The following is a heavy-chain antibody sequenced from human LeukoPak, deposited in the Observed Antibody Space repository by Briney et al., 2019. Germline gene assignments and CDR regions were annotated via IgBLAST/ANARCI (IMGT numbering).Heavy chain of an antibody. CDR1: GFTFSSYW. V-gene: IGHV3-7*01. D-gene: IGHD3-9*01. J-gene: IGHJ4*02. Sequence: GGSLRLSCAASGFTFSSYWMSWVRHAPGKGLEWVANIKQDGSEKYYVDSLKGRFTISRDNAKNSLYLQMNSLRAEDTAVYYCARDCLYYDISGPRFDYWGQGTLVTVSS. CDR2: IKQDGSEK. CDR3: ARDCLYYDISGPRFDY.